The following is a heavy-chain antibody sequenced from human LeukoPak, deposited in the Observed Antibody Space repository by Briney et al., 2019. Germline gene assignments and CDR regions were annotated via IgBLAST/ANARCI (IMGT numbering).Heavy chain of an antibody. CDR1: GYTFTVYY. CDR2: INPNSGGT. J-gene: IGHJ4*02. CDR3: ARDQGHGGNSWDY. V-gene: IGHV1-2*02. Sequence: ASVEVSCKVSGYTFTVYYMHWVRQAPGQGLEWLGWINPNSGGTNYAQNFQGRVTMTRDTSISTAYMELSRLRSDDTAVYYCARDQGHGGNSWDYWGQGTLVTVSS. D-gene: IGHD4-23*01.